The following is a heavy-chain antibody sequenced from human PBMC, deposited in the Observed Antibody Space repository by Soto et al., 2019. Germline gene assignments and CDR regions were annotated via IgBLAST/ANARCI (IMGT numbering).Heavy chain of an antibody. J-gene: IGHJ6*02. CDR2: IYPGDSDT. V-gene: IGHV5-51*01. Sequence: PGESLKISCKGSGYSFTSYWISWVRQMPGKGLEWMGIIYPGDSDTRCSPSFQGQVTISADKSISTAYLQWSSLKASDTAMYYCARHGIVVVPAARDYYYYGMDVWGQGTTVTVSS. CDR3: ARHGIVVVPAARDYYYYGMDV. CDR1: GYSFTSYW. D-gene: IGHD2-2*01.